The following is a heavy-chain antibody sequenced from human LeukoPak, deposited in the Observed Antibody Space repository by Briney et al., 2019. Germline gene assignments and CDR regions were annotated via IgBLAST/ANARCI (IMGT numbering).Heavy chain of an antibody. D-gene: IGHD3-3*01. Sequence: GGSLRLSCAASGFTFNSYWMHWVRQVPGKGLVWVSRINSDGSRTNYVDSAKGRFTIARDNAKNSVYLEMNSLRADDTAVYYCARSARLMKGVVEVTALDDWGQGTLVTVSS. V-gene: IGHV3-74*01. CDR1: GFTFNSYW. CDR3: ARSARLMKGVVEVTALDD. J-gene: IGHJ4*02. CDR2: INSDGSRT.